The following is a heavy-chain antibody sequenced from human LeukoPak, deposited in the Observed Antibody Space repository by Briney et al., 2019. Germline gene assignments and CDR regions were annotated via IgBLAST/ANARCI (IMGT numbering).Heavy chain of an antibody. CDR1: GYTFTSYG. D-gene: IGHD2-15*01. CDR3: ARAILRVRVVPAQDWFDP. Sequence: ASVKVSCKASGYTFTSYGISWVRQAPGQGLEWMGWITAYNGNTNYAQKLQGRVTMTTDTSTSTAYMELRSLRSDDTAVYYCARAILRVRVVPAQDWFDPWGQGTLVTVSS. CDR2: ITAYNGNT. J-gene: IGHJ5*02. V-gene: IGHV1-18*01.